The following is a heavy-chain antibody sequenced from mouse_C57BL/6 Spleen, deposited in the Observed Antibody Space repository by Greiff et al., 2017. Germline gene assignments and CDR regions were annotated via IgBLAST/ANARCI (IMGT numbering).Heavy chain of an antibody. Sequence: EVQRVESGGDLVKPGGSLKLSCAASGFTFSSYGMSWVRPTPDKRLEWVATISSGGSYTYYPDSVKGRFTISRDNDKYTLYLQMRSLKSEDTAMYYCARHDDYDGDYYAMDYWGQGTSVTVSS. J-gene: IGHJ4*01. CDR2: ISSGGSYT. D-gene: IGHD2-4*01. V-gene: IGHV5-6*01. CDR3: ARHDDYDGDYYAMDY. CDR1: GFTFSSYG.